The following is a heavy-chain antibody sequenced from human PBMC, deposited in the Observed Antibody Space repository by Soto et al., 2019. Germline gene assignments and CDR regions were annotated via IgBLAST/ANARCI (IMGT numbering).Heavy chain of an antibody. CDR2: IWYDGSNK. D-gene: IGHD2-15*01. CDR1: GFTFSSYG. Sequence: QVQLVESGGGVVQPGRSLRLSCAASGFTFSSYGMHWVRQAPGKGREWVAVIWYDGSNKYYADSVKGRFTISRDNSKNTLYLQMNSLRAEDTAVYYCARDLSSRYCSGGSCYIGVDYWGQGTLVTVSS. J-gene: IGHJ4*02. CDR3: ARDLSSRYCSGGSCYIGVDY. V-gene: IGHV3-33*01.